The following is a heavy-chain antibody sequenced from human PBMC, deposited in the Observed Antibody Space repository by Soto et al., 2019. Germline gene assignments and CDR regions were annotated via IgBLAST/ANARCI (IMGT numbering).Heavy chain of an antibody. CDR1: GGTFSSYA. Sequence: QDQLVQSGAEVKKPGSSVKVSCKASGGTFSSYASSWVRQAPGQGLEWMGGIIPIFGTANYAQKFQGRVTITADESTXXXXXXXXXXXXXXXXXXXXXXHXXXXXXXYYHGMDVWGQGTTVTVSS. J-gene: IGHJ6*02. CDR2: IIPIFGTA. CDR3: XXHXXXXXXXYYHGMDV. V-gene: IGHV1-69*12.